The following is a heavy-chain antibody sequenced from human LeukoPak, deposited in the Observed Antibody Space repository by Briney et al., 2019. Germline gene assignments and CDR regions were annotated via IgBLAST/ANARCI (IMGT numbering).Heavy chain of an antibody. D-gene: IGHD3-3*01. CDR2: MNPNSGNT. J-gene: IGHJ6*03. Sequence: ASVKVSCKASGYTFTSYNINWVRQATGQGLEWMGWMNPNSGNTGYAQKFQGRVTITRNTSISTAYMELSSLRSEDTAVYYCARGGYDLWSGPALMDVWDKGTTVTVSS. CDR1: GYTFTSYN. CDR3: ARGGYDLWSGPALMDV. V-gene: IGHV1-8*03.